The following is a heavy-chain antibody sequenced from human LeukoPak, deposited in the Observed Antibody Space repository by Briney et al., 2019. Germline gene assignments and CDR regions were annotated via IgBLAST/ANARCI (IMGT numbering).Heavy chain of an antibody. Sequence: ASVEVSCKASGYTFTGYYMHWVRQAPGQGVEWMGWINPNSGGTNYAQKFQGRVTMTRDTSISTAYMELSRLRSDDTAVYYCAREGERLLRFGELTRGWFDPWGQGTLVTVSS. CDR3: AREGERLLRFGELTRGWFDP. V-gene: IGHV1-2*02. CDR2: INPNSGGT. CDR1: GYTFTGYY. J-gene: IGHJ5*02. D-gene: IGHD3-10*01.